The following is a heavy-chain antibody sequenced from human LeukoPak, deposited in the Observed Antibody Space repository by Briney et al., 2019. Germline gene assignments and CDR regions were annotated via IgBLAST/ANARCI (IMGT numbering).Heavy chain of an antibody. CDR2: IYPGDSDT. V-gene: IGHV5-51*01. J-gene: IGHJ5*02. D-gene: IGHD2-2*01. Sequence: GESLKISCKGSGYSFTSYWIGWVRQMPGKGLEWMGIIYPGDSDTRYSPSFQGQVTISAAKSISTAYLQWSSLKASDTAMYYCARVGYCSSTSCYGINWFDPWGQGTLVTVSS. CDR1: GYSFTSYW. CDR3: ARVGYCSSTSCYGINWFDP.